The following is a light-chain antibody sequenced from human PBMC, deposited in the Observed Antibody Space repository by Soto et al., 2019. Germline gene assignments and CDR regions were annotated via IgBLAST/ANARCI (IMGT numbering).Light chain of an antibody. V-gene: IGKV1-27*01. CDR1: QTISSW. CDR2: AAS. J-gene: IGKJ3*01. CDR3: QKYNSAPMEFT. Sequence: DIQMTQSPSTLSGSVGDRVTITCRASQTISSWLAWYQQKPGKVPKLLIYAASTLHSGVPSRFRGSGSGTDFTLTISSLQPEDVATYYCQKYNSAPMEFTFGPGTKVDIK.